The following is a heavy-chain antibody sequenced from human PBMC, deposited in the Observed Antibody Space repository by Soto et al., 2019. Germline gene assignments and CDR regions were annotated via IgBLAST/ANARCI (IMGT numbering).Heavy chain of an antibody. CDR2: IIPIFGTA. CDR3: AREYCSSTSCLVYYYYGMDV. V-gene: IGHV1-69*01. Sequence: QVQLVQSGAEVKKPGSSVKVSCKASGGTFSSYAISWVRQAPGQGLEWMGGIIPIFGTAIYAQKFQGRVTITADESTSTAYMELSSLRSEDTAVYYCAREYCSSTSCLVYYYYGMDVWGQGTTVTVSS. CDR1: GGTFSSYA. D-gene: IGHD2-2*01. J-gene: IGHJ6*02.